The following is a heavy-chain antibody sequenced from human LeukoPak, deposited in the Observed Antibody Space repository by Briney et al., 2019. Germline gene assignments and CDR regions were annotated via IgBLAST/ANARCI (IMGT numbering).Heavy chain of an antibody. V-gene: IGHV3-48*01. CDR1: GFTFSSYA. CDR3: VSFYETY. J-gene: IGHJ4*02. CDR2: ISTSGSTI. D-gene: IGHD2-2*01. Sequence: GGSLRLSCATSGFTFSSYAMNWVRQAPGKGLEWVSYISTSGSTIYYAESVKGRFTVSRDNAKNSLYLQMNSLRAEDTAVYYCVSFYETYWGRGTLVTVSS.